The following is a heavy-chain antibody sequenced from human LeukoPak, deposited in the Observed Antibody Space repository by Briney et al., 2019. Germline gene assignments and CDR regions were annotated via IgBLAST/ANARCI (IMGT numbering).Heavy chain of an antibody. CDR1: GASISGSGYY. Sequence: SETLSLTCTVSGASISGSGYYWGWIRQPPGKGLEWIGSIYSSGSTYYNASLQSRVTISIETSKNQISLRLNSVTAADTAMYYCAKSGGYGLIDYWGQGTLVTVSS. D-gene: IGHD1-26*01. V-gene: IGHV4-39*01. CDR3: AKSGGYGLIDY. CDR2: IYSSGST. J-gene: IGHJ4*02.